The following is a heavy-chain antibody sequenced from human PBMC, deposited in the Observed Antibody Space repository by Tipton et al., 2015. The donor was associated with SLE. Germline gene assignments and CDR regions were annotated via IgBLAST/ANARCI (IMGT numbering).Heavy chain of an antibody. CDR1: GYTFTTYG. D-gene: IGHD5-18*01. V-gene: IGHV1-18*01. CDR3: ARVRVDTAMGVFDF. CDR2: ISTYNGNT. J-gene: IGHJ4*02. Sequence: QLVQSGAEVKKPGASVKVSCKASGYTFTTYGISWVRQAPGQGLERMRWISTYNGNTNYAQKLQGRVTMTSDTSTSTAYMELRSLRSDDTAIYYCARVRVDTAMGVFDFWGQGTLVTVSS.